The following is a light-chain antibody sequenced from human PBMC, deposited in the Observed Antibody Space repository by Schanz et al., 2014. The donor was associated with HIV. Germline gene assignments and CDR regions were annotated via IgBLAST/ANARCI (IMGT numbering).Light chain of an antibody. J-gene: IGLJ2*01. Sequence: QSALTQPASVSGSPGQSITISCTGTSSDVGGYNYVSWYQQHPGKAPKLMIYDVSSRPSGVSNRFSGSKSGNAASLTIFGLQPEDEAHYYCSSYTSSNTVIFGGGTKLTVL. CDR2: DVS. CDR1: SSDVGGYNY. CDR3: SSYTSSNTVI. V-gene: IGLV2-14*01.